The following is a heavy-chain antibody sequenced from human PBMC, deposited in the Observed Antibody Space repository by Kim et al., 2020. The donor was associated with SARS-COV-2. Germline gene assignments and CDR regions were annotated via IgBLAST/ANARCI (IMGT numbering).Heavy chain of an antibody. D-gene: IGHD3-22*01. Sequence: SVKVSCKASGGTFSSYAISWVRQAPGQGLEWMGRIIHILGIANYAQKFQGRVTITADKSTSTAYMELSSLRSEDTAVYYCARDDHYYYDSSGYPTAYYYYGMDFWGQGTTVTVSS. J-gene: IGHJ6*02. CDR3: ARDDHYYYDSSGYPTAYYYYGMDF. CDR1: GGTFSSYA. V-gene: IGHV1-69*04. CDR2: IIHILGIA.